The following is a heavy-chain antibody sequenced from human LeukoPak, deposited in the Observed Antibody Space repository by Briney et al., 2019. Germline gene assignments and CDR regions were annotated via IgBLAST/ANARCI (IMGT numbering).Heavy chain of an antibody. V-gene: IGHV1-69*13. D-gene: IGHD3-3*01. J-gene: IGHJ4*02. CDR3: ARDQVLRSWAGYFDY. CDR1: GYTFTSYG. CDR2: IIPIFGTA. Sequence: GASVKVSCKASGYTFTSYGISWVRQAPGQGLEWMGGIIPIFGTANYAQKFQGRVTITADESTSTAYMELSSLRSEDTAVYYCARDQVLRSWAGYFDYWGQGTLVTVSS.